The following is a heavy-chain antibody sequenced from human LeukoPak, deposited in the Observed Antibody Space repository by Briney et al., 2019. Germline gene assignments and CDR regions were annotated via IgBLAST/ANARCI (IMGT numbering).Heavy chain of an antibody. Sequence: PSETLSLTCTVSGGSISSSSYYWGWIRQPPGKGLEWIGSIYYSGSTYYNPSLKSRVTISVDTSKNQFSLKLSSVTAADTAVYYCARRVELSGYYYFNWFDPWGQGTLVTVSS. V-gene: IGHV4-39*07. CDR1: GGSISSSSYY. CDR2: IYYSGST. D-gene: IGHD3-22*01. J-gene: IGHJ5*02. CDR3: ARRVELSGYYYFNWFDP.